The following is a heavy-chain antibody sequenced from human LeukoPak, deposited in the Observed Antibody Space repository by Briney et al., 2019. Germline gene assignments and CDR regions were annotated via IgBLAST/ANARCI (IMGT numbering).Heavy chain of an antibody. CDR2: MNPNSGNT. CDR1: GYTFISYD. Sequence: ASVKVSCKASGYTFISYDINWVRQGTGQGLEWVGWMNPNSGNTGYAQKFQGRVTMTRNTAISTAYMELSSLRSEDTAVYYCVRATREQLAIGGHFDYWGQGTLVTVSS. J-gene: IGHJ4*02. V-gene: IGHV1-8*01. CDR3: VRATREQLAIGGHFDY. D-gene: IGHD6-6*01.